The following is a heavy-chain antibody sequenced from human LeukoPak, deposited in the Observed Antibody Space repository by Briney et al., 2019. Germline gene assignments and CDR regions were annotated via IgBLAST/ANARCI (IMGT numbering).Heavy chain of an antibody. J-gene: IGHJ4*02. CDR3: ARAGVATWQY. Sequence: SETLSLTCTVSDYSVDSDHCWGWIRQPPGKGLEWIGTFCRSGTTYYNPSLKSRVTISLDTSKNQFSLRLSTVTAADTAVYYCARAGVATWQYWGQGTLVTVSS. V-gene: IGHV4-38-2*02. CDR2: FCRSGTT. CDR1: DYSVDSDHC. D-gene: IGHD5-12*01.